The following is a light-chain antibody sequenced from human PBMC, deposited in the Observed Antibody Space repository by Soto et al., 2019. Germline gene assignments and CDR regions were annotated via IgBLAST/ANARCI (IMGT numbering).Light chain of an antibody. J-gene: IGKJ1*01. CDR2: GAS. CDR1: QSVSSN. CDR3: QQYNNWPRT. Sequence: EIVVTQSPGTLSVSPGERATLSCRASQSVSSNLAWYQQKPGQAPRLLIYGASTRATGIPARFSGSRSGTELTLTISSLQSEDFAVYYCQQYNNWPRTFGQGTKVEIK. V-gene: IGKV3-15*01.